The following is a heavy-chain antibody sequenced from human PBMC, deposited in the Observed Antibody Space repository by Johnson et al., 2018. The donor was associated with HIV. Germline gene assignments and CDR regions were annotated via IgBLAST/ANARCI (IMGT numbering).Heavy chain of an antibody. V-gene: IGHV3-30*03. CDR3: ATFSVIPSRVKDAFDI. CDR2: ISYDGSNK. J-gene: IGHJ3*02. D-gene: IGHD3-16*02. Sequence: QVQLAESGGGCARPGGSLRLSCAASGFTLSSHAMNWVRQASGRGLVWVAVISYDGSNKYYADSVKGRFTISRDNTKNTLYLQMNSLRTEDTAVYYCATFSVIPSRVKDAFDIWGQGTMVTVSS. CDR1: GFTLSSHA.